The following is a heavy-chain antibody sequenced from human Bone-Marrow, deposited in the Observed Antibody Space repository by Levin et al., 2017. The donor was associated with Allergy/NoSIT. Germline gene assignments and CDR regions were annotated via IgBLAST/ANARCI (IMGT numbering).Heavy chain of an antibody. Sequence: PSETLSLTCTVSGASMKAYHWSWMRQSAAEGLQWIGRIDKSGTTRYNPSFARRVTMSLDTSKSQFSLELTSVTAADTAIYYCARDSFSDSIENVSDPWGQGALVTVSS. D-gene: IGHD2-21*02. CDR2: IDKSGTT. CDR1: GASMKAYH. V-gene: IGHV4-4*07. J-gene: IGHJ5*02. CDR3: ARDSFSDSIENVSDP.